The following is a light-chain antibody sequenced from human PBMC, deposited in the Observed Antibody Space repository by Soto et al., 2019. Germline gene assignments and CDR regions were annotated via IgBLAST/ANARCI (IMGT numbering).Light chain of an antibody. J-gene: IGKJ2*01. CDR1: QSIDRW. CDR2: RAS. Sequence: DLQMTQSPSTLSASVGDRVTITCRASQSIDRWLAWYQQKPGKAPKLLIYRASSLESGVPSSFSGSRSWTEFTLTISSLQPDDFTPYYCQQYKTYTYTFAQGTKLEIK. V-gene: IGKV1-5*03. CDR3: QQYKTYTYT.